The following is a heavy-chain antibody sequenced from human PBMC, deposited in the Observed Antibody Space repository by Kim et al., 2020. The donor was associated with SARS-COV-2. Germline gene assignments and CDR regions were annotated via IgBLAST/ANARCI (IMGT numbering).Heavy chain of an antibody. J-gene: IGHJ6*02. V-gene: IGHV4-59*08. CDR2: IYYSGST. CDR3: ASSVGSPLRSWYYYGMDV. CDR1: GGSISSYY. Sequence: SETLSLTCTVSGGSISSYYWSWIRQPPGKGLEWIGYIYYSGSTNYNPSLKSRVTISVDTSKNQFSLKLSSVTAADTAVYYCASSVGSPLRSWYYYGMDVWGQGTTVTVSS. D-gene: IGHD4-17*01.